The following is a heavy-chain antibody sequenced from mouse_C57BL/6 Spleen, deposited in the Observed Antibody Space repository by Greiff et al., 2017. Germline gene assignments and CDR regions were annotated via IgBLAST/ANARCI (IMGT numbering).Heavy chain of an antibody. D-gene: IGHD1-1*01. Sequence: EVQLQQSGAELVRPGASVKLSCTASGFNIKDDYMHWVKQRPEQGLEWIGWIDPENGDTEYASKFQGKATIPADTSSNTAYLQLSSLTSEDTAVYYCTSGSSQGNFDYWGQGTTLTVSS. V-gene: IGHV14-4*01. CDR2: IDPENGDT. J-gene: IGHJ2*01. CDR3: TSGSSQGNFDY. CDR1: GFNIKDDY.